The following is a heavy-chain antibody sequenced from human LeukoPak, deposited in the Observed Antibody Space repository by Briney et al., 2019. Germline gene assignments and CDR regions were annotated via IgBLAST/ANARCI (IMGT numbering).Heavy chain of an antibody. Sequence: ASVKVSCKASGYTFTSDYMHWVRQAPGQGLEWIGLINPAGGSASYAQKFQGRVTVTRDTSTSTVYMELRSLRSGDTAVYYCERGGLWDRLIANIDYWGQGTLVTVSS. CDR3: ERGGLWDRLIANIDY. V-gene: IGHV1-46*01. J-gene: IGHJ4*02. CDR2: INPAGGSA. CDR1: GYTFTSDY. D-gene: IGHD1-26*01.